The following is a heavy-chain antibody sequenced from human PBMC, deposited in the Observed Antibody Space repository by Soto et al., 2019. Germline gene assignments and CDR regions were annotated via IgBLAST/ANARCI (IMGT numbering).Heavy chain of an antibody. D-gene: IGHD3-3*01. Sequence: QVQLVESGGGVVQPGRSLRLSCAASGFAFSCYAMHWVRQAPGKGLEWVAVISYHGNNKHYADSVKGRFTISRDNSENTLYLQMNSLGAEDTAVYHCAREGPGDFWSRFDDWGQGTLLTVSS. CDR2: ISYHGNNK. V-gene: IGHV3-30-3*01. CDR3: AREGPGDFWSRFDD. J-gene: IGHJ4*02. CDR1: GFAFSCYA.